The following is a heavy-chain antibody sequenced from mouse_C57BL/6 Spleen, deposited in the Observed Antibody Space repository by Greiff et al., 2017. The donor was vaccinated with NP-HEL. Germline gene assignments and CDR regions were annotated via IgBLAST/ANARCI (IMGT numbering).Heavy chain of an antibody. J-gene: IGHJ4*01. CDR2: IWSDGST. V-gene: IGHV2-6-1*01. CDR3: ARHDYGEGDAMDY. D-gene: IGHD2-4*01. Sequence: VKLMESGPGLVAPSQSLSITCTVSGFSLTSYGVHWVRQPPGKGLEWLVVIWSDGSTTYNSALKSRLSISKDNSKSQVFLKMNSLQTDDTAMYYCARHDYGEGDAMDYWGQGTSVTVSS. CDR1: GFSLTSYG.